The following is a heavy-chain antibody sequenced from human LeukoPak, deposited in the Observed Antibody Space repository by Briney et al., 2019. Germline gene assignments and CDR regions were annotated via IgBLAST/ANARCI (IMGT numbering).Heavy chain of an antibody. CDR3: ARGQAGTGDFDY. D-gene: IGHD6-19*01. CDR2: ISAYNGNT. CDR1: GYTFTSYG. J-gene: IGHJ4*02. V-gene: IGHV1-18*01. Sequence: ASVKLSCKASGYTFTSYGISWVRQAPGQGLEWMGWISAYNGNTNYAQKLQGRVTMTTDTSTSTAYLQLRSLRSDDTAVYYCARGQAGTGDFDYWGQGTLVTVSS.